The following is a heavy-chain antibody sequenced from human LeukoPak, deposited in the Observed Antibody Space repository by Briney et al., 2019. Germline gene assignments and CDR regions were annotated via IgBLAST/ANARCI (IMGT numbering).Heavy chain of an antibody. Sequence: GGSLRLSCAASGFTFSSYGLHWVRQAPGKGLEWVAVISYDGSNKYYADSVKGRFTISRDNSKNTLYLQMNSLRAEDTAVYYCAGDSSGYPADYWGQGTLVTVSS. J-gene: IGHJ4*02. V-gene: IGHV3-30*03. D-gene: IGHD3-22*01. CDR2: ISYDGSNK. CDR3: AGDSSGYPADY. CDR1: GFTFSSYG.